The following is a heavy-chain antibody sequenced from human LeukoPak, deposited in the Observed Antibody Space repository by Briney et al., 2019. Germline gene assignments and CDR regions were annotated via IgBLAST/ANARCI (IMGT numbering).Heavy chain of an antibody. CDR1: GGSFSRYY. Sequence: PSETLSLTCAVYGGSFSRYYWSWIRQPPGKGLEWIGEVNHSGTTNYNPSLKSRVTISVDTSKNQFSLKLSSVTAADTAVYYCARGMPGGLYDYIWGSYRFIYFDYWGQGTLVTVSS. V-gene: IGHV4-34*01. CDR3: ARGMPGGLYDYIWGSYRFIYFDY. J-gene: IGHJ4*02. CDR2: VNHSGTT. D-gene: IGHD3-16*02.